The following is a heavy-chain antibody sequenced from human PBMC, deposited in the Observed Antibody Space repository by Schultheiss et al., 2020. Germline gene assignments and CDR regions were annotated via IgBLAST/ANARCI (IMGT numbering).Heavy chain of an antibody. V-gene: IGHV3-53*01. CDR1: EFTVSSNY. CDR3: ARGADSDY. CDR2: IYSGGST. J-gene: IGHJ4*02. Sequence: GGSLRLSCAASEFTVSSNYMSWVRQAPGKGLEWVSVIYSGGSTYYADSVKGRFTISRDNAKNSLYLQMNSLRADDTAVYYCARGADSDYWGQGTLVTVSS.